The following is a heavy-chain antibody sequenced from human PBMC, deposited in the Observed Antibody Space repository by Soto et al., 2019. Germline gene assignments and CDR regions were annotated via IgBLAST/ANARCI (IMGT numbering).Heavy chain of an antibody. Sequence: ASVKVSCKASGYTFTGYAMHWVRQAPGQRLEWMGWINAGNGNTNYAQKFQGWVTMTRDTSISTAYMELSRLRSDDTAVYYCARGRNGGSGWFSPGMDVWGQGTTVTVSS. J-gene: IGHJ6*02. V-gene: IGHV1-2*04. CDR3: ARGRNGGSGWFSPGMDV. CDR1: GYTFTGYA. CDR2: INAGNGNT. D-gene: IGHD6-19*01.